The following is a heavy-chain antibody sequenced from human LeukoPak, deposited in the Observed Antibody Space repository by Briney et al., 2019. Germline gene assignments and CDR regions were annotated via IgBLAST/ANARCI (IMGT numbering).Heavy chain of an antibody. Sequence: ASETLSLTCTVSGGSISSGDYYWSWIRQPPGKGLESIGYIYYSGSTYYNPSLKSRVTISVDTSKNQFSLKLSSVTAADTAVYYCARDRYYGSGSYYNEMGFVGYYYYGMDVWGQGTTVTVSS. V-gene: IGHV4-30-4*01. CDR2: IYYSGST. CDR3: ARDRYYGSGSYYNEMGFVGYYYYGMDV. J-gene: IGHJ6*02. CDR1: GGSISSGDYY. D-gene: IGHD3-10*01.